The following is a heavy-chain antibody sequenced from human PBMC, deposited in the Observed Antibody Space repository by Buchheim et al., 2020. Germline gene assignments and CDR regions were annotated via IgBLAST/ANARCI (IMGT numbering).Heavy chain of an antibody. CDR1: GESFSGYY. CDR3: ASSPYYYGSGSWYYFDY. J-gene: IGHJ4*02. V-gene: IGHV4-34*11. CDR2: IYYSGST. Sequence: QVQLQQWGAGLLKPSETLSLTCAVYGESFSGYYWSWIRQPPGKGLEWIGYIYYSGSTNYNPSLKSRVTISVDTSKNQFSLKLSSVTAADTAVYYCASSPYYYGSGSWYYFDYWGQGTL. D-gene: IGHD3-10*01.